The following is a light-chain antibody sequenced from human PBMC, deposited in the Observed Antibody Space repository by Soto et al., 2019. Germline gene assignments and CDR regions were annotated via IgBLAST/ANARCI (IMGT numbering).Light chain of an antibody. V-gene: IGKV3-11*01. J-gene: IGKJ4*01. Sequence: EIVLTQSPGTLSLSPGERGTLSCRASQNLGTLYLAWFQQKPGQAPRLLIYGASSRATGIPDRFSGSGSGTDFILTITSLEPEDVAVYYCQQRSDWPPPLTFGGGTKVDIK. CDR2: GAS. CDR1: QNLGTLY. CDR3: QQRSDWPPPLT.